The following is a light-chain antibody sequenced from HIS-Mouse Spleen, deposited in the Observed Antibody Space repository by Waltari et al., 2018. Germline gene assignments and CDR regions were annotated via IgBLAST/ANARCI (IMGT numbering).Light chain of an antibody. CDR3: CSYAGSYTYV. CDR2: DVS. V-gene: IGLV2-11*01. J-gene: IGLJ1*01. CDR1: SSDVGGYNY. Sequence: QSALTQPRSVSGSPGQSVTISCTGTSSDVGGYNYVSWYQQHPGKAPNLMIYDVSKRPSGVPDRFSGSKSGNTASLTISGLQAEDDADYYCCSYAGSYTYVFGTGTKVTVL.